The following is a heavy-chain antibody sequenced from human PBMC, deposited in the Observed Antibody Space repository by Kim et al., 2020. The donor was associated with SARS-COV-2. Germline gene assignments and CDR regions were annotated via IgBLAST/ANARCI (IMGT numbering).Heavy chain of an antibody. D-gene: IGHD2-15*01. CDR3: ARGIFRDGFDV. Sequence: GGSLRLFCAASGFTFSHYWINWVRHAPEKGLVWVSRISSDGSTTHYADSVKGRFTLSRDNAENTLFLQMNSLRVEDTAVYFCARGIFRDGFDVWGQGTTVTVSS. CDR2: ISSDGSTT. J-gene: IGHJ6*02. CDR1: GFTFSHYW. V-gene: IGHV3-74*01.